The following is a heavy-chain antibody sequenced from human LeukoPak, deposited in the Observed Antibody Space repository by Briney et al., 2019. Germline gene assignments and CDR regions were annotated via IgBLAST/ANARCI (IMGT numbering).Heavy chain of an antibody. D-gene: IGHD3-10*01. Sequence: PSGTLSLTCAVSGGSISSSDWWRWVRQPPGKGLEWIGEIYHSGSTNYNPSLKSRVTISVDTSKNQFSLKLSSVTAADTAVYYCARDLSTTYYYGSGSARNWFDPWGQGTLVTVSS. CDR2: IYHSGST. CDR1: GGSISSSDW. J-gene: IGHJ5*02. CDR3: ARDLSTTYYYGSGSARNWFDP. V-gene: IGHV4-4*02.